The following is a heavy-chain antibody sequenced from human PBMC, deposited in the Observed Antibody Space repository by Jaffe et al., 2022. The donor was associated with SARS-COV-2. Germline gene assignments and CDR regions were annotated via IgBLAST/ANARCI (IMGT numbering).Heavy chain of an antibody. CDR3: ARRTHGSERGWFDP. D-gene: IGHD3-10*01. CDR2: IYYTGNI. CDR1: AGSIRSSSTYY. Sequence: QVQLQESGPGLVKPSETLSLTCTVSAGSIRSSSTYYWGWLRQPPGKGLEWIGSIYYTGNINYNPSLKSRVTISVDTSKNQFSLKLSSVTAADTAVYYCARRTHGSERGWFDPWGQGTLVTVSS. J-gene: IGHJ5*02. V-gene: IGHV4-39*01.